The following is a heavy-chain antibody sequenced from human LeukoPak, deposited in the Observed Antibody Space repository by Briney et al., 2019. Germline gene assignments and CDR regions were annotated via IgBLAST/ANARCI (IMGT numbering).Heavy chain of an antibody. CDR1: GYTFTGYY. D-gene: IGHD3-3*01. J-gene: IGHJ3*02. Sequence: ASVKVSCKASGYTFTGYYMHWVRQAPGQGLEWMGWINLNSGGTNYAQKFQGRVTMTRDTSISTAYMELSRLRSDDTAVYYCARDTYDFWSGYYMDWGAFDIWGQGTMVTVSS. V-gene: IGHV1-2*02. CDR2: INLNSGGT. CDR3: ARDTYDFWSGYYMDWGAFDI.